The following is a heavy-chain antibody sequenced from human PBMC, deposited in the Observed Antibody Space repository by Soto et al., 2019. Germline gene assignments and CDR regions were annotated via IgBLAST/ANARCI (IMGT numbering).Heavy chain of an antibody. CDR3: ARSLLDEYSSSWRSAYYGMDV. Sequence: QVQLVQSGAEVKKPGASVKVSCKASGFTFSAYYIYWVRQAPGQGLEWIGWINPNSGGTNNAQKFQGRVLMTRDTSTSTAYMELSALIPDDTAVYYCARSLLDEYSSSWRSAYYGMDVWGQGTTVTVSS. CDR1: GFTFSAYY. D-gene: IGHD6-13*01. J-gene: IGHJ6*02. CDR2: INPNSGGT. V-gene: IGHV1-2*02.